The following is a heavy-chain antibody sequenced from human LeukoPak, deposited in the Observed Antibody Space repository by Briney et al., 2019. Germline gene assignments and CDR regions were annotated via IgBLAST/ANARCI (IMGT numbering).Heavy chain of an antibody. D-gene: IGHD5-24*01. Sequence: SETLSLTCTVSGYSISSGYYWGWIRQPPGKGLEWIGSIYHSGSTYYNPSLKSRVTTSVDTSKNQFSLKLSSVTAADTAVYYCARGDGYNPLDYWGQGTLVTVSS. CDR3: ARGDGYNPLDY. V-gene: IGHV4-38-2*02. J-gene: IGHJ4*02. CDR1: GYSISSGYY. CDR2: IYHSGST.